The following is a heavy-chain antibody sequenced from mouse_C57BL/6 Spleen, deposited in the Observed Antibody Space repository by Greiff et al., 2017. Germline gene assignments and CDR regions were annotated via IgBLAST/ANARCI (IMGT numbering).Heavy chain of an antibody. V-gene: IGHV1-80*01. J-gene: IGHJ1*03. CDR3: ARSYDYGGYFDV. CDR1: GYAFSSYW. D-gene: IGHD2-4*01. CDR2: IYPGDGDT. Sequence: QVQLKESGAELVKPGASVKISCKASGYAFSSYWMNWVKQRPGKGLEWIGQIYPGDGDTNYNGKFKGKATLAADKSSSTAYMQLSSLTSEDSAVYFCARSYDYGGYFDVWGTGTTVTVSS.